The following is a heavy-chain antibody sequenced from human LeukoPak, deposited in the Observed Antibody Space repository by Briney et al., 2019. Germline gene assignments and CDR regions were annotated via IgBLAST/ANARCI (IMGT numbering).Heavy chain of an antibody. Sequence: GGSLRLSCAASGFTVSTNYMSWVRQAPGKGLEWVSVLYSGGSAYYADSVRGRFTISRDNSRNTLYLQMNSLRVEDTAVYYCARASHKGFWGQGTLVTVSS. J-gene: IGHJ4*02. CDR1: GFTVSTNY. V-gene: IGHV3-66*01. CDR2: LYSGGSA. CDR3: ARASHKGF.